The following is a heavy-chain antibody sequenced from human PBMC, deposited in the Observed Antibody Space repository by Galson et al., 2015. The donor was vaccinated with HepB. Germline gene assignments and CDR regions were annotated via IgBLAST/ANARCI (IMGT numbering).Heavy chain of an antibody. V-gene: IGHV3-23*01. Sequence: SLRLSCAASGFTFSSYAMSWVRQAPGKGLEWVSAISGSGGSTYYADSVKGRFTISRDNSKNTLYLQMNSLRAEDTAVYYCAKDLRGPEGYDLFDYWGQGTLVTVSS. CDR1: GFTFSSYA. J-gene: IGHJ4*02. D-gene: IGHD5-12*01. CDR3: AKDLRGPEGYDLFDY. CDR2: ISGSGGST.